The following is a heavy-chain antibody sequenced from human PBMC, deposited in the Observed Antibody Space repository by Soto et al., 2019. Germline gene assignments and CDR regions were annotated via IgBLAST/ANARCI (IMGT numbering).Heavy chain of an antibody. Sequence: ASVKVSCKASGYTFTGYYMHWVRQAPGQGLEWMGWINPNSGGTNYAQKFQGRVTMTRDTSISTAYMELSRLRSDDTAVYYCARWDYDSSGCRTPDYWGQGTLVTVSS. V-gene: IGHV1-2*02. CDR2: INPNSGGT. J-gene: IGHJ4*02. CDR3: ARWDYDSSGCRTPDY. CDR1: GYTFTGYY. D-gene: IGHD3-22*01.